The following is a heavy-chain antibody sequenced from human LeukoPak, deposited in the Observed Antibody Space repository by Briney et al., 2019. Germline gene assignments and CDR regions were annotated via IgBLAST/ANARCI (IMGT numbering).Heavy chain of an antibody. D-gene: IGHD6-6*01. CDR2: IYPADSDS. J-gene: IGHJ4*02. V-gene: IGHV5-51*01. CDR1: GYTFTTQW. Sequence: GESLKISCKGSGYTFTTQWIGWVRQMPGKGLEWMGIIYPADSDSRYSPSFQGQVTISADKSISTAYLQWSSLKASDTAMYYCARRTYQSSSSVYFDFWGQGTLVTVSS. CDR3: ARRTYQSSSSVYFDF.